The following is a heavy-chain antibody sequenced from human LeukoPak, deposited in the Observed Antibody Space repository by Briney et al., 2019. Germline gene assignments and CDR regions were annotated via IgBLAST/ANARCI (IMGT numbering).Heavy chain of an antibody. D-gene: IGHD2-21*02. J-gene: IGHJ2*01. V-gene: IGHV3-66*01. Sequence: GGSLRLSCTASGFTVSNNYMTWVRQAPGKGLEWVSITYSDGSTYYADSVKGRFTISRDNSKDTLYLQMNNLRVEDTAVYYCARDRYCGGDCYYWHFDLWGRGALVTVSS. CDR2: TYSDGST. CDR3: ARDRYCGGDCYYWHFDL. CDR1: GFTVSNNY.